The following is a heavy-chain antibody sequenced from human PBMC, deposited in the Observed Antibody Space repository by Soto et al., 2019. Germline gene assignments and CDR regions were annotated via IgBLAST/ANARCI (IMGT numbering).Heavy chain of an antibody. J-gene: IGHJ4*02. Sequence: QVQLVESGGGVVQPGRSLRLSCAASGFTFSSYGMHWVRQAPGKGLEWVAVIWYDGSNKYYADSVKGRFTISRDNSKNTLYLQMNSLRAEDTAVYYCARDQEDTAMVQFVFGYWGQGTLVTVSS. CDR1: GFTFSSYG. CDR3: ARDQEDTAMVQFVFGY. CDR2: IWYDGSNK. D-gene: IGHD5-18*01. V-gene: IGHV3-33*01.